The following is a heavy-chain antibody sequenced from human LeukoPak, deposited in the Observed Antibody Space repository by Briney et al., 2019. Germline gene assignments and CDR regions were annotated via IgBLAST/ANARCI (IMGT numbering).Heavy chain of an antibody. D-gene: IGHD3-16*01. V-gene: IGHV3-48*04. CDR3: ARDTAAMGYNWFDP. CDR1: GFTFSSYS. Sequence: PGGSLRLSCAASGFTFSSYSMNWVRQAPGKGLDWVSYISSSSGTIYYADSVKGRFTISRGNAKNSLYLQMNSLRAEDTAVYYCARDTAAMGYNWFDPWGQGTLVTVSS. CDR2: ISSSSGTI. J-gene: IGHJ5*02.